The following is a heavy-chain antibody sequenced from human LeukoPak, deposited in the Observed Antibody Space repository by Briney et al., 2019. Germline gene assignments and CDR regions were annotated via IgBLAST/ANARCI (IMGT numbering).Heavy chain of an antibody. Sequence: ASVQVSCKASGYTYTSYAMNWVRQAPGQGLEWMGWINTNTGNPTYAQGFTGRFVFSLDTSVSTAYLQISSLKAEDTAVYYCARDGYCSGGSCSLDYWGQGTLVTVSS. D-gene: IGHD2-15*01. J-gene: IGHJ4*02. CDR3: ARDGYCSGGSCSLDY. V-gene: IGHV7-4-1*02. CDR1: GYTYTSYA. CDR2: INTNTGNP.